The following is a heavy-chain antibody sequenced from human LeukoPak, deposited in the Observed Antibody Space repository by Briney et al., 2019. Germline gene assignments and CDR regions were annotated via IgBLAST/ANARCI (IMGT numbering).Heavy chain of an antibody. D-gene: IGHD3-16*01. CDR2: INNDGGTT. Sequence: GGSLRLSCAASGFTFSSYWMHWVRQAPGKGLVRVSRINNDGGTTNYADSVKGRFTISRDNVKNTLYLQMNSLRGEDTAVYYCARGTVGDYNWFDLWGQGTLVTVSS. CDR3: ARGTVGDYNWFDL. J-gene: IGHJ5*02. V-gene: IGHV3-74*01. CDR1: GFTFSSYW.